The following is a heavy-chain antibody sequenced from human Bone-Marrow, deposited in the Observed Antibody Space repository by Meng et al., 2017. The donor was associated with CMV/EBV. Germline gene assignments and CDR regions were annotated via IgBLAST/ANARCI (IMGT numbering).Heavy chain of an antibody. D-gene: IGHD5-12*01. CDR2: ISRSSGSV. CDR1: GFTFDDYA. CDR3: AKRGGYDGLYYFDY. V-gene: IGHV3-9*01. Sequence: SLKISCAASGFTFDDYAMHWVRQVPGKGLEWVSGISRSSGSVGYADSVQGRFTISRDNAKNSLYLQMNSLRTEDTALYYCAKRGGYDGLYYFDYWGQGTLVTFSS. J-gene: IGHJ4*02.